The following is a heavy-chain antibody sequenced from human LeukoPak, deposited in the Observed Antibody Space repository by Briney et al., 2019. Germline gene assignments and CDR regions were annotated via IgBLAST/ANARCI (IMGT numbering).Heavy chain of an antibody. CDR1: GFTFDDYG. D-gene: IGHD3-10*02. J-gene: IGHJ6*04. V-gene: IGHV3-48*03. Sequence: GGSLRLSCAASGFTFDDYGMNWVRQAPGKGLEWVSYISSSGSTIYYADSVKGRFTISRDNAKNSLYLQMDSLRAEDAAVYYCAELGITMIGGVWGKGTTVTISS. CDR3: AELGITMIGGV. CDR2: ISSSGSTI.